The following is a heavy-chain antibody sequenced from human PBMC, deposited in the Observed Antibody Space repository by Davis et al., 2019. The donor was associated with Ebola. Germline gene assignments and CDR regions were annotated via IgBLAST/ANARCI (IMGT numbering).Heavy chain of an antibody. CDR1: GYTFTGHY. J-gene: IGHJ5*02. CDR3: ARDYSNPRIYNWFDP. D-gene: IGHD4-11*01. CDR2: INPNSGGT. Sequence: ASVKVSCKASGYTFTGHYMHCVRQAPGHGLEWMGWINPNSGGTNYAQKLQGRVTMTTDTSTSTAYMELRSLRSDDTAVYYCARDYSNPRIYNWFDPWGQGTLVTVSS. V-gene: IGHV1-2*02.